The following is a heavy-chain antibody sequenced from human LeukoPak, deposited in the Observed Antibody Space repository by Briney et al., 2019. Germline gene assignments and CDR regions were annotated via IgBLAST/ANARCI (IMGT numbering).Heavy chain of an antibody. D-gene: IGHD5-24*01. CDR1: GGSISSYY. V-gene: IGHV4-59*01. Sequence: SETLSLTCTVSGGSISSYYWSWIRQPPGKGVEWIGYIYYSGSTNYNPSLKSRVTISVDTSKNQFSLKLSSVTAADTAVYYCARGRATIWYDGAFDIWGQGTMVTVSS. J-gene: IGHJ3*02. CDR2: IYYSGST. CDR3: ARGRATIWYDGAFDI.